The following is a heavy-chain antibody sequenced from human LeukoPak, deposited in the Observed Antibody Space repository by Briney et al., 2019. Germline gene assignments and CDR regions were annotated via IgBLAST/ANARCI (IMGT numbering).Heavy chain of an antibody. CDR1: GFTFSSYA. D-gene: IGHD5-18*01. Sequence: GGSLRLSCSASGFTFSSYAMHWVRQAPGKGLEYASAISSNGGSTYYADSVKGRFTISRDNSKNTLFLQMSSLRPEDTAVYYCVKDLRASGYSCDWGQGTLVTVSS. CDR3: VKDLRASGYSCD. V-gene: IGHV3-64D*09. CDR2: ISSNGGST. J-gene: IGHJ4*02.